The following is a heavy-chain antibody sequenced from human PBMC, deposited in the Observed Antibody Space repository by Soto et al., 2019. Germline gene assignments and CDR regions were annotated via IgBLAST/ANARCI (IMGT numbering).Heavy chain of an antibody. J-gene: IGHJ4*02. D-gene: IGHD3-22*01. Sequence: ASVKVSCKASGYTFRNYYMHWVRQAPGQGLEWMGVINPSGGGTNYAQKFQGRVIITRDTSTSTVYMELSSLRSEDTAVYYCARPLDSSGFDYWGQGTLVTVYS. CDR2: INPSGGGT. CDR1: GYTFRNYY. CDR3: ARPLDSSGFDY. V-gene: IGHV1-46*01.